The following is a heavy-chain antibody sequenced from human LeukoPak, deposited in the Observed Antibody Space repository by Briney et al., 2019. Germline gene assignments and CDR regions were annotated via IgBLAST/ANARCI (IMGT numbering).Heavy chain of an antibody. D-gene: IGHD2-2*01. V-gene: IGHV4-34*01. J-gene: IGHJ6*03. CDR3: ARASRGTFAYMDV. CDR2: INHSGST. CDR1: GGSFSGYY. Sequence: SETLSLTCAVYGGSFSGYYWSWIRQPPGKGLEWIGEINHSGSTNYNPSLKSRVTISVDTSKNQFSLKLSSVTAADTAVYYCARASRGTFAYMDVWGKGTTVTVPS.